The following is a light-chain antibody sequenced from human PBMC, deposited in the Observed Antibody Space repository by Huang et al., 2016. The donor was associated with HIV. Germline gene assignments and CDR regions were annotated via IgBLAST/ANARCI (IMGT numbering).Light chain of an antibody. CDR1: QSVLYSSNNKIY. J-gene: IGKJ1*01. CDR2: WAS. CDR3: QQYYSTPWT. V-gene: IGKV4-1*01. Sequence: DIVMTQSPDSLAVSLGERATINCKSSQSVLYSSNNKIYLAWYQQTRGQPPKLVIYWASTRESGVYDRFSGSGSGADFTLTISSLQAEDVAVYYCQQYYSTPWTFGQGTKVEIK.